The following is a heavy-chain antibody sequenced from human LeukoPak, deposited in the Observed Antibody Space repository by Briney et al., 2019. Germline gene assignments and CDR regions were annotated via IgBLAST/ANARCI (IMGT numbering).Heavy chain of an antibody. Sequence: ASVKVSCKVSGYTLTELSMHWVRQAPGKGREGMGGFDPEDGETIYAQKFHGRVTMTEDTSTDTAYMELSSLRTEDTAVYSCATLYYYDSSGYGRTDYWGQGTLVTVSS. D-gene: IGHD3-22*01. CDR1: GYTLTELS. CDR2: FDPEDGET. J-gene: IGHJ4*02. V-gene: IGHV1-24*01. CDR3: ATLYYYDSSGYGRTDY.